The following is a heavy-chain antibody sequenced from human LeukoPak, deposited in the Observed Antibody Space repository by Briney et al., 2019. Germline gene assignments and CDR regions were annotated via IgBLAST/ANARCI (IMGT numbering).Heavy chain of an antibody. CDR1: GYSFTSYY. CDR3: ARVYPGYYFDY. Sequence: GASVKVSCKASGYSFTSYYMHWVRQAPGQGRERMGIINPSGGTTIYAQKFQGRVTMTRDMSTTTVYMELSSLRSEDTAMYYCARVYPGYYFDYWGQGTLVTVSS. D-gene: IGHD2/OR15-2a*01. CDR2: INPSGGTT. V-gene: IGHV1-46*01. J-gene: IGHJ4*02.